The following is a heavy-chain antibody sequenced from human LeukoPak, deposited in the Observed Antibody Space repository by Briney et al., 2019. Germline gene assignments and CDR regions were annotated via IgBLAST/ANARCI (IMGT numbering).Heavy chain of an antibody. D-gene: IGHD1-1*01. CDR3: ARWTGTTGGAFDI. CDR2: MNPNSGNT. V-gene: IGHV1-8*01. CDR1: GYTFTNYD. Sequence: ASVKVSCKASGYTFTNYDINWVRQATGQGLEWMGWMNPNSGNTGYAQKFQGRVTMTRNTSISTAYMELSSLRSEDTAVYYCARWTGTTGGAFDIWGQGTMVTVSS. J-gene: IGHJ3*02.